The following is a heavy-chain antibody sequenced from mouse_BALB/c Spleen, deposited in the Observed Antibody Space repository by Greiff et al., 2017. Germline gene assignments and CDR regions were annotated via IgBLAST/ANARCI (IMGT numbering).Heavy chain of an antibody. Sequence: EVKLVESGGGLVQPGGSRKLSCAASGFTFSSFGMHWVRQAPEKGLEWVAYISSGSSTIYYADTVKGRFTISRDNPKNTLFLQMTSLRSEDTAMYYCARDGRRGAMDYWGQGTSVTVSS. CDR3: ARDGRRGAMDY. J-gene: IGHJ4*01. V-gene: IGHV5-17*02. CDR1: GFTFSSFG. D-gene: IGHD2-12*01. CDR2: ISSGSSTI.